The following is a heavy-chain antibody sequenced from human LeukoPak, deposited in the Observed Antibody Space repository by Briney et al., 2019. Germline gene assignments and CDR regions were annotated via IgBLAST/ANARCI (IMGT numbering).Heavy chain of an antibody. Sequence: PGGSLRLSCAASGFTFSSYWMSWVRQAPGKGLEWVANIKQEGSEKYYVDSLKGRFTIPRDNAKKSLYLQMNSLRAEDTAVYYCARNGGTTSRSDYWGQGTLVTVSS. D-gene: IGHD4-17*01. J-gene: IGHJ4*02. CDR2: IKQEGSEK. CDR1: GFTFSSYW. CDR3: ARNGGTTSRSDY. V-gene: IGHV3-7*01.